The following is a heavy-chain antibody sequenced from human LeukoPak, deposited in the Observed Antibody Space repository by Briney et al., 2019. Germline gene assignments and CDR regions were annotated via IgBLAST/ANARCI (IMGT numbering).Heavy chain of an antibody. CDR1: GFTFSGYW. Sequence: GGSLRLSCAASGFTFSGYWMHWVRQAQGKGLECVSRINEDASIITYADSVKGRFIISRDNTKNSLYLQMNSLRAEDTAVYYCVRDLILVWTPGDDFDFWGQGTLVTVSS. J-gene: IGHJ4*02. CDR3: VRDLILVWTPGDDFDF. CDR2: INEDASII. D-gene: IGHD3-16*01. V-gene: IGHV3-74*01.